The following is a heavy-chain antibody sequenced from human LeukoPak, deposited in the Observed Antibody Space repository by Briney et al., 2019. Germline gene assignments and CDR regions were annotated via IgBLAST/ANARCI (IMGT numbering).Heavy chain of an antibody. CDR3: ARSGSDFDY. CDR1: GFTFSSYG. D-gene: IGHD3-3*01. Sequence: PGGSLRLSCAASGFTFSSYGMHWVRQAPGKGLEWVANIKEDGSEKNYVDSVKGRFTLSRDNAKNSLYLQMNSLRAEDTAVYYCARSGSDFDYWGQGTLVSVSS. CDR2: IKEDGSEK. V-gene: IGHV3-7*01. J-gene: IGHJ4*02.